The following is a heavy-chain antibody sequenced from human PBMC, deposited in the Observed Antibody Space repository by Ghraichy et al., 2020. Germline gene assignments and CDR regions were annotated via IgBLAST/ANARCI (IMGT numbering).Heavy chain of an antibody. CDR3: TTGWQQEQTYSSGWVDY. CDR1: GFTFINAW. V-gene: IGHV3-15*04. CDR2: IVSKTNGGTT. D-gene: IGHD6-19*01. J-gene: IGHJ4*02. Sequence: GGSLRLSCATSGFTFINAWMSWVRQAPGKGLEWVGRIVSKTNGGTTDYAAPVKGRFTISRDESKNTLYLQMNSLKTEDTAVYYCTTGWQQEQTYSSGWVDYWGQGTLVTVSS.